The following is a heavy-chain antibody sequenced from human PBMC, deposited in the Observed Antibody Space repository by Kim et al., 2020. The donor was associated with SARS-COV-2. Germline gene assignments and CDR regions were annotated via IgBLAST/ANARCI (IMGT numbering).Heavy chain of an antibody. D-gene: IGHD6-13*01. Sequence: FQGRVTMTRDTSTSTVYMELSSLRSEDTAVYYCARGGAAARNYYYYGMDVWGQGTTVTVSS. J-gene: IGHJ6*02. CDR3: ARGGAAARNYYYYGMDV. V-gene: IGHV1-46*01.